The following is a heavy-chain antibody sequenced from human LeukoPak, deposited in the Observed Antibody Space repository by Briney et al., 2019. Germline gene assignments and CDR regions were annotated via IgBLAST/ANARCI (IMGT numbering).Heavy chain of an antibody. CDR1: GFTFSGSA. J-gene: IGHJ6*02. CDR3: TRSLGFGELGWYYYGMDV. D-gene: IGHD3-10*01. Sequence: GGSLRLSCAASGFTFSGSAMHWVRQASGKGLEWVGRIRSKANSYATAYAASVKGRFTISRDDSKNTAYLQMNSLKTVDTAVYYCTRSLGFGELGWYYYGMDVWGQGTTVTVSS. V-gene: IGHV3-73*01. CDR2: IRSKANSYAT.